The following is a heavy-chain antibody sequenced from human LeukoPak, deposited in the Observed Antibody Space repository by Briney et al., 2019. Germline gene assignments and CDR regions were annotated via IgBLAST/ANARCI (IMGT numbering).Heavy chain of an antibody. CDR2: IYTSGST. D-gene: IGHD5-18*01. V-gene: IGHV4-4*07. J-gene: IGHJ2*01. CDR3: ARDLYSYGYNWYFDL. CDR1: GGSISSYY. Sequence: SETLSLTCTVSGGSISSYYWSWIRQPAGKGLEWIGRIYTSGSTNHNPSLKSRVTMSVDTSKNQFSLKLSSVTAADTAVYYCARDLYSYGYNWYFDLWGRGTLVTVSS.